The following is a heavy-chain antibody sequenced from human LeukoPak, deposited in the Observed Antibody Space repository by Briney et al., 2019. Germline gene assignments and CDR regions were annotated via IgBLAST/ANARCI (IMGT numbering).Heavy chain of an antibody. CDR1: GDSLTGYY. CDR3: AKSNGYGLVDI. Sequence: SETLSLTCTVSGDSLTGYYWGWIRQPPGKGLEWIGNTFYSGGTYYSPSLTSRVTISLDTSRNQFSLKLNSVTAADTAVYYCAKSNGYGLVDIWGQGTMVTVSS. D-gene: IGHD3-10*01. V-gene: IGHV4-59*04. CDR2: TFYSGGT. J-gene: IGHJ3*02.